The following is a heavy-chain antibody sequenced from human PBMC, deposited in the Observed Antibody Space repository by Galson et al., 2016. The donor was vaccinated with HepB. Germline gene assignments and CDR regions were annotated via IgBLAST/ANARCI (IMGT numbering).Heavy chain of an antibody. Sequence: SLRLSCAASGFIASNNYMSWVRQAPGKGLVWVSRINSDGGSKDYADSVTGRFTISRDNAKNTLYLQMNSLRDEDTAVYFCARGGGKPGISYGLDVWGQGTTVTVSS. CDR2: INSDGGSK. CDR3: ARGGGKPGISYGLDV. D-gene: IGHD3-10*01. J-gene: IGHJ6*02. V-gene: IGHV3-74*01. CDR1: GFIASNNY.